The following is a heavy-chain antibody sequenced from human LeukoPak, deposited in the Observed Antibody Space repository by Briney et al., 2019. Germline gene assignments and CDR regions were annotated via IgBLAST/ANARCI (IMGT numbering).Heavy chain of an antibody. Sequence: SETLSLTCTVSGGSISSSNYYWGWVRQPQGKGLEGIGSISYSGTTHYNPSPKSRVTISVATSKYKFSLKLRPVTPADTAVYYCATGGGIAVAGRWGQGTLVTVSS. CDR3: ATGGGIAVAGR. D-gene: IGHD6-19*01. J-gene: IGHJ4*02. CDR2: ISYSGTT. CDR1: GGSISSSNYY. V-gene: IGHV4-39*01.